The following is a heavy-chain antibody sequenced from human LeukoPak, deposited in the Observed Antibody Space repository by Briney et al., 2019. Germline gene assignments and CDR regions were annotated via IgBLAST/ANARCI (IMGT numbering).Heavy chain of an antibody. CDR2: IYHSGST. CDR3: ARGDGSGRNWFDP. V-gene: IGHV4-30-2*01. Sequence: SETLSLTCAVSGGSISSGGYSGSWIRQPPGKGLDWIGYIYHSGSTYYNPSLKSRVIISVDRSKNQFSLKLSSVTAADTAVYYCARGDGSGRNWFDPWGQGTLVTVSS. D-gene: IGHD3-10*01. CDR1: GGSISSGGYS. J-gene: IGHJ5*02.